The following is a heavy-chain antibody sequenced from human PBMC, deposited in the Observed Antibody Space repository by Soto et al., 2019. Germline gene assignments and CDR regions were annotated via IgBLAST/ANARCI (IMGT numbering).Heavy chain of an antibody. Sequence: QVQLQESGPQLVKPSGTLSLTCAVSSGSITSSNGWSWVRQPPGKGLEWVGEIYHSGSTNYNPSLKSRVSISVDKSKNQFSLKLSSVTAADTAVYYCASADYYGSGSYDCWGQGTLVTVFS. CDR1: SGSITSSNG. J-gene: IGHJ4*02. CDR2: IYHSGST. CDR3: ASADYYGSGSYDC. V-gene: IGHV4-4*02. D-gene: IGHD3-10*01.